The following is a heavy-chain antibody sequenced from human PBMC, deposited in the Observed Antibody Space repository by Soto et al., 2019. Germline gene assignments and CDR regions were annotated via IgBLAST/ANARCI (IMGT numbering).Heavy chain of an antibody. V-gene: IGHV1-18*01. CDR2: ISAYNGNT. CDR3: AREIYDFWSGYSSSRWFDP. D-gene: IGHD3-3*01. CDR1: GYTFTSYG. Sequence: ASGKVSCKASGYTFTSYGISWVRQAPGQGLEWMGWISAYNGNTNYAQKLQGRVTMTTDTSTSTAYMELRSLRSDDTAVYYCAREIYDFWSGYSSSRWFDPWGQGTLVTVSS. J-gene: IGHJ5*02.